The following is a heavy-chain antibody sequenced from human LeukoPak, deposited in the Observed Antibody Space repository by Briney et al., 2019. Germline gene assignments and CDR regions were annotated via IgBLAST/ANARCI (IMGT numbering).Heavy chain of an antibody. CDR2: ISSSSSSI. J-gene: IGHJ4*02. Sequence: PGGSLRLSCAASGFTVSSNYMSWVRQAPGKGLEWVSSISSSSSSIYYADSVKGQFTISRDNSRNTLYLQMSSLRAEDTAVYYCAKERDNLGSYDYWGQGTLVTVSS. CDR3: AKERDNLGSYDY. V-gene: IGHV3-21*01. D-gene: IGHD1-26*01. CDR1: GFTVSSNY.